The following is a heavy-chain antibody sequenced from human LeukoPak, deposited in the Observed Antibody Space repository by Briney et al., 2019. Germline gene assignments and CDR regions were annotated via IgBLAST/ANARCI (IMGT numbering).Heavy chain of an antibody. CDR1: GYTFTSYD. D-gene: IGHD3-10*01. CDR3: ARGAVSGDYFDY. J-gene: IGHJ4*02. V-gene: IGHV1-8*01. Sequence: GASVKLSCKASGYTFTSYDINWVRQATGQGLEWMGWMNPNSGNTGYAQKFQGRVTMTRNTSISTAYMELSSLRSEDTAVYYCARGAVSGDYFDYWGQGTLVTVSS. CDR2: MNPNSGNT.